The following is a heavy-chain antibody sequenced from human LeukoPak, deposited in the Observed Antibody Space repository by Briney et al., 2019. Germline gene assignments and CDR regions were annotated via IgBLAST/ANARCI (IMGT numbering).Heavy chain of an antibody. CDR2: IYSGGST. CDR1: GFTVSSNY. Sequence: GGSLRLSCAASGFTVSSNYMSWVRQAPGKGLEWVSVIYSGGSTYYADSVKGRFTISRDNSKLYLQMNRLRAEDTAVYYCAKDKLSIEAVGSCFDFWGQGTLVTVSS. J-gene: IGHJ4*02. D-gene: IGHD6-13*01. V-gene: IGHV3-53*05. CDR3: AKDKLSIEAVGSCFDF.